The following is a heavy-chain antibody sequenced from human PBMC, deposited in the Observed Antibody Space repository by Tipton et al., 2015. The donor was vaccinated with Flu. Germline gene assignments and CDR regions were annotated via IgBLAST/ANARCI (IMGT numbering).Heavy chain of an antibody. CDR1: GASVNSGSYY. D-gene: IGHD2-15*01. J-gene: IGHJ4*02. CDR3: ARGGGGRDY. Sequence: TLSLTCTVSGASVNSGSYYWTWIRQPPGKGLEWIGYISYSGITNYNPSLTSRVTILVDTSKNQFSLNLISVTAADTAVYYCARGGGGRDYWGQGTLVTVSS. CDR2: ISYSGIT. V-gene: IGHV4-61*01.